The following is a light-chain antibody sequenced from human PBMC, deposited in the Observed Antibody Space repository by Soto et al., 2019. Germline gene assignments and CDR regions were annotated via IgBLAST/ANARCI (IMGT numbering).Light chain of an antibody. CDR3: QHYNNWPPWT. Sequence: EIVMTQSPATLSVSPGERATLSCRASQSVSSNLAWYQQKPGQAPRLLIYGASTRATGIPARFSGSGSGTEFTLTISSLQSEAFAVYYCQHYNNWPPWTFGQGTKVDIK. J-gene: IGKJ1*01. V-gene: IGKV3-15*01. CDR2: GAS. CDR1: QSVSSN.